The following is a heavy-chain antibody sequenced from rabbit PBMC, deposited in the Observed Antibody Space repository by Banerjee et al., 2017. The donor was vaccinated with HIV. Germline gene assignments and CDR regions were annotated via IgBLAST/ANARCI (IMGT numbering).Heavy chain of an antibody. CDR2: IYAASSGNT. CDR1: GFSFSSNYY. V-gene: IGHV1S45*01. J-gene: IGHJ4*01. Sequence: QEQLEESGGDLDKPGASLTLTCTASGFSFSSNYYMCCVRQAPGKGLEWIACIYAASSGNTYYASWAKGRFTISKTSSTTVTLHMTSLTAADTATYFCARDGGDWGYYFNLWGQGTLVTVS. D-gene: IGHD4-1*01. CDR3: ARDGGDWGYYFNL.